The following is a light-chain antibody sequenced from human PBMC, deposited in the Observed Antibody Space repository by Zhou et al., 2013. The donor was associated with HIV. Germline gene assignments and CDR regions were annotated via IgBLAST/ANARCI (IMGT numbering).Light chain of an antibody. V-gene: IGKV1-27*01. CDR3: QKYNSAPRT. Sequence: DIQMTQSPSSLSASVGDRVTITCRASQGIGYSLAWYQQKPGKAPKLLIYTASILLSGVPSRFSGMGSGTDFSLTISSLQPEDVATYYCQKYNSAPRTFGQGTKVETK. CDR2: TAS. CDR1: QGIGYS. J-gene: IGKJ1*01.